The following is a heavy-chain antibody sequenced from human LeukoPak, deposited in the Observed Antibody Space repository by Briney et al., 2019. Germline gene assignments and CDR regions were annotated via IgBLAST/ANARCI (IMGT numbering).Heavy chain of an antibody. CDR1: GDSISSSSFY. D-gene: IGHD6-19*01. V-gene: IGHV4-39*01. CDR3: ARGGWQWLPHFDY. J-gene: IGHJ4*02. Sequence: PSETLSLTCTVSGDSISSSSFYWGWIRQPPGKGLEWIGSIYYSGSTYYNPSLKSRVTISVDTSKNQFSLKLTSVIAADTAIFYCARGGWQWLPHFDYWGQGTLVTVSS. CDR2: IYYSGST.